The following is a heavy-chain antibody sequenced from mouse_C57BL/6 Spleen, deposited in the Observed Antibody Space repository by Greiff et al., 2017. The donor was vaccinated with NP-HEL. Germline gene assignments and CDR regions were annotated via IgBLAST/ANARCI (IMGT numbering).Heavy chain of an antibody. V-gene: IGHV5-16*01. Sequence: EVKLVESEGGLVQPGSSMKLSCTASGFTFSDYYMAWVRQVPEKGLEWVANINYDGSSTYYLDSLKSRFIISRDNAKNILYLQMSSLKSEDTATYYCARAAGLRRGTSIWYAMDYWGQGTSVTVSS. CDR2: INYDGSST. D-gene: IGHD2-4*01. CDR1: GFTFSDYY. CDR3: ARAAGLRRGTSIWYAMDY. J-gene: IGHJ4*01.